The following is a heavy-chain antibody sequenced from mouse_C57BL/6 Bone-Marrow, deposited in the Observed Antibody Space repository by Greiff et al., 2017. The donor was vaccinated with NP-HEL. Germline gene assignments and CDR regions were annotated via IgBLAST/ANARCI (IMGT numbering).Heavy chain of an antibody. D-gene: IGHD2-12*01. CDR3: ARGLRRGAPHFDY. J-gene: IGHJ2*01. CDR2: INPSSGYT. V-gene: IGHV1-7*01. CDR1: GYTFTGYW. Sequence: QVQLQQSGAELAKPGASVKLSCKASGYTFTGYWMHWVKQRPGQGLEWIGYINPSSGYTKYNQKFKDKATLTADKSSSTAYMQLSSLTYEDSAVYYCARGLRRGAPHFDYWGQGTTLTVSS.